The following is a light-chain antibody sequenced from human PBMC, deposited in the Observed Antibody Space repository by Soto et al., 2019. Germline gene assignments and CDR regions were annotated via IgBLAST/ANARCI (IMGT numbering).Light chain of an antibody. CDR1: SSDVGGYDY. J-gene: IGLJ3*02. CDR3: CSYAGVYTWV. V-gene: IGLV2-11*01. CDR2: DVS. Sequence: QSALTQPHSVSGSPGQSVTISCTGTSSDVGGYDYVSWYQQHPGKAPKFLIYDVSKRPSGVPDRFSGSKSGNTAALTISGLQAEDEADYYCCSYAGVYTWVFGGGTKLTVL.